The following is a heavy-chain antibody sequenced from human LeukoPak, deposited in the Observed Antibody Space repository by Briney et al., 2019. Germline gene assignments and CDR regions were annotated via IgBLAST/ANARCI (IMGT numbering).Heavy chain of an antibody. D-gene: IGHD3-22*01. J-gene: IGHJ4*02. CDR1: GGSIGRSTSY. V-gene: IGHV4-39*01. Sequence: SETLSLTCTVSGGSIGRSTSYWGWIRQPPGKGLEWIGHIYYSGSTYYNPSLKSRVTISVDTSKNQFSLKLISVTAADTAVYYCASTRPDYYDSSGYYYWGQGTLVTVSS. CDR3: ASTRPDYYDSSGYYY. CDR2: IYYSGST.